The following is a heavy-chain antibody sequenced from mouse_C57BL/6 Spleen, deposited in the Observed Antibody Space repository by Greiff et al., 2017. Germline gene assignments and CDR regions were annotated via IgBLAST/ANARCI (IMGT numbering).Heavy chain of an antibody. CDR2: INPNYGTT. CDR3: AREKYLTHDWYCDV. Sequence: VQLQQSGPELVKPGASVKISCKASGYSFTDYNMDWVKQSNGKSLEWIGVINPNYGTTSYNQKFKGKATLTVDQSSSTAYMQLNSLTSEDSAVYYCAREKYLTHDWYCDVWGTGTTVTVSS. CDR1: GYSFTDYN. V-gene: IGHV1-39*01. J-gene: IGHJ1*03. D-gene: IGHD2-10*02.